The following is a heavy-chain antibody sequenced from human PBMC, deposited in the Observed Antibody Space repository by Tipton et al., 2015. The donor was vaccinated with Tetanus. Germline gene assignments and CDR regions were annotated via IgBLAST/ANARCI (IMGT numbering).Heavy chain of an antibody. CDR2: IYSSGST. D-gene: IGHD1-26*01. CDR1: GGSISSGGYY. Sequence: TLSLTCTVSGGSISSGGYYWSWIRQRPGKGLEWIGDIYSSGSTYSNPSLKGRATISIDTSKNQFFLRLNSVTAADTAVYYCARDQARGARGWNYFDYWGLGTLVTVSS. CDR3: ARDQARGARGWNYFDY. J-gene: IGHJ4*02. V-gene: IGHV4-31*03.